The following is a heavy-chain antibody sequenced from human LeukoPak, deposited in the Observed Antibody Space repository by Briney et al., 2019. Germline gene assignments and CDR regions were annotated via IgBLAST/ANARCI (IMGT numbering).Heavy chain of an antibody. J-gene: IGHJ4*02. D-gene: IGHD5-12*01. Sequence: TSETLSLTCTVSGDSIRRDNYYWGWIRQPPGKGLEWIGYIYYSGSTYYNPSLKSRVTISVDTSKNQFSLKLSSVTAADTAVYYCARAGVARGYQNQFDYWGQGTLVTVSS. V-gene: IGHV4-31*03. CDR2: IYYSGST. CDR1: GDSIRRDNYY. CDR3: ARAGVARGYQNQFDY.